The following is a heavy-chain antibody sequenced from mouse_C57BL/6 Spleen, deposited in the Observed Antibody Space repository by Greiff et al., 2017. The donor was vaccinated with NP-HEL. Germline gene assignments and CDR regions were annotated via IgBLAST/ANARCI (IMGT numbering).Heavy chain of an antibody. V-gene: IGHV5-16*01. CDR3: ARANYGSSWFAY. J-gene: IGHJ3*01. CDR2: ITYDGSST. D-gene: IGHD1-1*01. CDR1: GFTFSDYY. Sequence: EVMLVESEGGLVQPGSSMKLSCTASGFTFSDYYMAWVRQVPEKGLEWVANITYDGSSTYYLDSLKSRFIISRDNAKNILYLQMSSLKSEDTATYYCARANYGSSWFAYWGQGTLVTVSA.